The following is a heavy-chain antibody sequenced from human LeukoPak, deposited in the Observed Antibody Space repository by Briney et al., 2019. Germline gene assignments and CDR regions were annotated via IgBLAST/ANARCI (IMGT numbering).Heavy chain of an antibody. J-gene: IGHJ4*02. Sequence: GGSLRLSCAASGFTFISYCMHCVRRAPGRGRVGVSRINNDGSTTSYASSVKGRFTISRDNAKNPLYMQMNSVRAEDPAVYYCARGHHYYDSSAYYYWGQGTLVTVSS. V-gene: IGHV3-74*01. D-gene: IGHD3-22*01. CDR3: ARGHHYYDSSAYYY. CDR2: INNDGSTT. CDR1: GFTFISYC.